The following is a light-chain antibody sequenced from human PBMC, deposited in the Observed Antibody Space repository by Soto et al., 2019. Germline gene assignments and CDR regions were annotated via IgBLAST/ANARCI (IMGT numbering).Light chain of an antibody. Sequence: EIVLTQSPGTLSLSPGERATLSCRASQSVSSSYLAWYQQKPGQAPRLIIYGASDRATGIPGRFSGSGSGTDFTLTISRLEPEDVAVYYCQQYGCSPYTFGQGNKLESK. V-gene: IGKV3-20*01. CDR1: QSVSSSY. CDR3: QQYGCSPYT. J-gene: IGKJ2*01. CDR2: GAS.